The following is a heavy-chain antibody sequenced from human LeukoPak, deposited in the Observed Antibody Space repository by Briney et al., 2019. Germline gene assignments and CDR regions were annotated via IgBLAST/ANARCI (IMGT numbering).Heavy chain of an antibody. V-gene: IGHV3-23*01. Sequence: GGSLRLSCGASGFTFSSYAMSWVRQAPGKGLEWVSAISGSGGSTYYADSVKGRFTISRDNSKNTLYLQMNSLRAEDTAVYYCARESMATISFGDYWGQGTLVTVSS. CDR1: GFTFSSYA. D-gene: IGHD5-12*01. CDR3: ARESMATISFGDY. J-gene: IGHJ4*02. CDR2: ISGSGGST.